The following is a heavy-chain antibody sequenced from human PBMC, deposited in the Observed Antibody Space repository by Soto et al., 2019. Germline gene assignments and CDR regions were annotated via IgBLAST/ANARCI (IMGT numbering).Heavy chain of an antibody. Sequence: QVQLVESGGGVVQPGRSLRLSCAASGFSFGTYGIHWVRQAPGKGLEWVAVIYDDGSNKDYADSVKGRFTIPRDKSKNTLYLQMNSLRPEDTAVYYSARQAAAYVYYSGMDGWGQGTTVTVSS. V-gene: IGHV3-33*01. CDR3: ARQAAAYVYYSGMDG. CDR2: IYDDGSNK. D-gene: IGHD3-16*01. CDR1: GFSFGTYG. J-gene: IGHJ6*02.